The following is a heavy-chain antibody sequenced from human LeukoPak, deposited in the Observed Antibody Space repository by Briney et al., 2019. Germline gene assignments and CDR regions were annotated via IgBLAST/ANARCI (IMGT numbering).Heavy chain of an antibody. CDR2: IHRDGRT. J-gene: IGHJ4*02. D-gene: IGHD3-9*01. V-gene: IGHV4-4*02. Sequence: SETLSLTCAVSGVSINSSEWWIWVRQPPGQGLEWIGEIHRDGRTRYNPSLKGRVTMSMDYSKNQFSLSVTSVTAADTAIYYCGKTDIYFNPIDYWGPGSLVTVSS. CDR3: GKTDIYFNPIDY. CDR1: GVSINSSEW.